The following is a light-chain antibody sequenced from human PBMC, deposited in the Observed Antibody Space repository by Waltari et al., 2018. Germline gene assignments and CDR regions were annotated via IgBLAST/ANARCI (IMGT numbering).Light chain of an antibody. Sequence: EVVLTQSPGPLSFPPGERATLFCRASQSISRYLVWYQQRPGQAPRLLIYGASIRAAGIPDRFSGSGSGTDFTLSISRLEPEDFAVYYCQNHERLPATFGQGTRVEIK. V-gene: IGKV3-20*01. CDR1: QSISRY. CDR3: QNHERLPAT. J-gene: IGKJ1*01. CDR2: GAS.